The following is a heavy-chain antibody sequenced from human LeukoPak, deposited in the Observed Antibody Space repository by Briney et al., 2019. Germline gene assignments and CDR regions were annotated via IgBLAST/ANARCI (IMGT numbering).Heavy chain of an antibody. Sequence: PGGSLRLSCAASGFTFSSYGMHWVRQAPGKGLEWVAFIRYDGSNKYYADSVKGRFTISRDNSKNTLYLQMNSLRAEDTAVYYCAKDWNYYGSGSYYDAFDIWGQGTMVTVSS. CDR2: IRYDGSNK. CDR3: AKDWNYYGSGSYYDAFDI. CDR1: GFTFSSYG. D-gene: IGHD3-10*01. V-gene: IGHV3-30*02. J-gene: IGHJ3*02.